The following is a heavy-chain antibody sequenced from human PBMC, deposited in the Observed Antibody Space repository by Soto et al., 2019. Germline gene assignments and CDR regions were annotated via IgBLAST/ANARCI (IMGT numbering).Heavy chain of an antibody. V-gene: IGHV4-59*01. CDR2: IYYSGST. J-gene: IGHJ4*02. Sequence: PSGTLALTCTVSGGSISSYYWSWIRQPPGKGLEWIGYIYYSGSTNYNPSLKSRVTISVDTSKNQFSLKLSSVTAADMAVYYCARDLRARSGWAYYFDYWGQGTLVTVSS. CDR3: ARDLRARSGWAYYFDY. D-gene: IGHD6-19*01. CDR1: GGSISSYY.